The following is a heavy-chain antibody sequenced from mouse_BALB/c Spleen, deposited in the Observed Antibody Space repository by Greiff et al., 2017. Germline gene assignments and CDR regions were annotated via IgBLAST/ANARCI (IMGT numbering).Heavy chain of an antibody. Sequence: VQLKESGPELVKPGASVKVSCKASGYAFTSYNMYWVKQSHGKSLEWIGYTDPYNGGTSYNQKFKGKATLTVDKSSSTAYMHLNSLTSEDSAVYYCANDGSNWYFDVWGAGTTVTVSS. J-gene: IGHJ1*01. V-gene: IGHV1S135*01. CDR3: ANDGSNWYFDV. CDR2: TDPYNGGT. CDR1: GYAFTSYN. D-gene: IGHD2-3*01.